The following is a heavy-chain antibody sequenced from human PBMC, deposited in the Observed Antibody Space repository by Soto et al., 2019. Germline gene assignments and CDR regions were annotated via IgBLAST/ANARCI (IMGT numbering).Heavy chain of an antibody. CDR1: GFIVISGY. CDR2: IYSDGRT. J-gene: IGHJ4*02. Sequence: DVQLVETGGGLIQPGGSLRLSCAASGFIVISGYMSWFRQAPGKGLEWVSVIYSDGRTYYADSVKGRFTISRDNSKNTLYLQMNSLSAEDTAVYYCARCSGWYGQCYFDCWGQGTLVTVSS. V-gene: IGHV3-53*02. CDR3: ARCSGWYGQCYFDC. D-gene: IGHD6-13*01.